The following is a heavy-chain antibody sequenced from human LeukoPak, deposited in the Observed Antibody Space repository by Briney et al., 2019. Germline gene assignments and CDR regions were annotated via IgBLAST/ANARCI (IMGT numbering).Heavy chain of an antibody. Sequence: PSETLSLTCAVYGGSFSGYYWSWIRQPPEKGLEWIGEINHSGSTNYNPSLKSRVTISVDTSKNQFSLKLSSVTAADTAVYYCARGHTVTSYYYYGMDVWGQGTTVTVSS. D-gene: IGHD4-11*01. CDR3: ARGHTVTSYYYYGMDV. CDR2: INHSGST. CDR1: GGSFSGYY. J-gene: IGHJ6*02. V-gene: IGHV4-34*01.